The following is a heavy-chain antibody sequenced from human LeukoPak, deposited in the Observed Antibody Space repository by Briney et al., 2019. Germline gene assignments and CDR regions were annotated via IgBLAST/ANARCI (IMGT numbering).Heavy chain of an antibody. Sequence: AGGSLRLSCAASGFTFSSYSMNWVRQAPGKGLEWVSYISSGGSTIYYADSVKGRFTISRDNAKNSLYLQMNSLRAEDTAVYYCARRAGGWYPFDYWGQGTLVTVSS. V-gene: IGHV3-48*01. CDR1: GFTFSSYS. D-gene: IGHD6-19*01. CDR2: ISSGGSTI. J-gene: IGHJ4*02. CDR3: ARRAGGWYPFDY.